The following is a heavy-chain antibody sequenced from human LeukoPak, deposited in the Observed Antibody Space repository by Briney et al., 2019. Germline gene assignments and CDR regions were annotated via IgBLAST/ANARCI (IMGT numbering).Heavy chain of an antibody. CDR1: GGSISSSSYY. CDR2: IYYSGST. V-gene: IGHV4-39*01. D-gene: IGHD3-22*01. J-gene: IGHJ4*02. Sequence: SETLSLTCTVSGGSISSSSYYWGWSSQPPGEGLEWIVRIYYSGSTYYNPSLNSRLTISVDTSKNQFSLKLSSVAAADTAVYYCARLGNYYYDSSGYFYYWGQGTLVTVSS. CDR3: ARLGNYYYDSSGYFYY.